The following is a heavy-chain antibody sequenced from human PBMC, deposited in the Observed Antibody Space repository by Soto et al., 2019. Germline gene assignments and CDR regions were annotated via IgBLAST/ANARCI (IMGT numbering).Heavy chain of an antibody. J-gene: IGHJ5*02. CDR3: ARDRPPYSSSSHWFDP. D-gene: IGHD6-6*01. CDR1: GYTFTSYY. CDR2: INPSGGST. V-gene: IGHV1-46*01. Sequence: ASVKVSCKASGYTFTSYYMHWVRQAPGQGLEWMGIINPSGGSTSYAQKFQGRVTMTRDTSTSTVYMELSSLRSEDTAVYYCARDRPPYSSSSHWFDPWGQGTLVTVSS.